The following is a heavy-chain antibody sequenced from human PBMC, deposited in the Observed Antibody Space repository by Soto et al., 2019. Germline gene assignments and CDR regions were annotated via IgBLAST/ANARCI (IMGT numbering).Heavy chain of an antibody. CDR3: ARGEFYDILTGYHPYYYYGMDV. J-gene: IGHJ6*02. CDR2: INAGNGNT. Sequence: ASVKVSCKASGYTFTSYAMHWVRQAPGQRLEWMGWINAGNGNTKYSQKFQGRVTITRDTSASTAYMELSSLRSEDTAVYYCARGEFYDILTGYHPYYYYGMDVWGQGTTVTVSS. D-gene: IGHD3-9*01. V-gene: IGHV1-3*01. CDR1: GYTFTSYA.